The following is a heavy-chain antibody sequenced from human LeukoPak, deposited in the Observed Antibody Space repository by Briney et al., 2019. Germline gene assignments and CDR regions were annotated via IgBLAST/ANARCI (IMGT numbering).Heavy chain of an antibody. D-gene: IGHD3-16*01. V-gene: IGHV3-48*01. CDR1: GFTFSDYS. J-gene: IGHJ4*02. CDR2: ISSSSSTI. CDR3: ASGPYVWGSLKGYYFDY. Sequence: PGGSLRVSCVASGFTFSDYSMNWVRQAPGKGLEWVSYISSSSSTIYYADSVKGRFTISRDNAKNSLYLQMNSLRAEDTAVYYCASGPYVWGSLKGYYFDYWGQGTLVTVSS.